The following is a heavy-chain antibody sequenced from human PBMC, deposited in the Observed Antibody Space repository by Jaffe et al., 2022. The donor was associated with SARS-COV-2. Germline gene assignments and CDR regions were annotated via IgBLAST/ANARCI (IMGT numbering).Heavy chain of an antibody. Sequence: QVQLVQSGAEVKKPGSSVKVSCKASGGTFSSYAISWVRQAPGQGLEWMGGIIPIFGTANYAQKFQGRVTITADESTSTAYMELSSLRSEDTAVYYCAREGYSYGYSSYYYYYMDVWGKGTTVTVSS. D-gene: IGHD5-18*01. CDR2: IIPIFGTA. J-gene: IGHJ6*03. CDR1: GGTFSSYA. V-gene: IGHV1-69*01. CDR3: AREGYSYGYSSYYYYYMDV.